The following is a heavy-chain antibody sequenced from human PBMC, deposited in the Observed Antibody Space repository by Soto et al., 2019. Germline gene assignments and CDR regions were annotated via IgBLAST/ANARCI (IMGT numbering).Heavy chain of an antibody. D-gene: IGHD6-19*01. Sequence: GWSLRLSCAASGFTFSSYAMSWVRQAPGKGLEWVSAISGSGGSTYYADSVKGRFTISRDNSKNTLYLQMNSLRAEDTAVYYCAKDWSSRSGWYYFDYWGQGTLVTVSS. J-gene: IGHJ4*02. CDR2: ISGSGGST. CDR3: AKDWSSRSGWYYFDY. V-gene: IGHV3-23*01. CDR1: GFTFSSYA.